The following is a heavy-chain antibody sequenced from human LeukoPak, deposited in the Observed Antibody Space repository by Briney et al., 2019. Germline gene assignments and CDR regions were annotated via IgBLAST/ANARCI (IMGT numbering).Heavy chain of an antibody. V-gene: IGHV1-18*01. CDR2: ISANNGDT. J-gene: IGHJ4*02. CDR3: ARDPPGLTLGSPGDD. D-gene: IGHD3-16*01. CDR1: GYTFTSYG. Sequence: ASVKVSCKASGYTFTSYGIAWVRQAPGQGLQWMGWISANNGDTSYSQKLQGRVTMTTDTSTNTAYMELRSLTSDDTAVYYCARDPPGLTLGSPGDDCGPGTLVTVSS.